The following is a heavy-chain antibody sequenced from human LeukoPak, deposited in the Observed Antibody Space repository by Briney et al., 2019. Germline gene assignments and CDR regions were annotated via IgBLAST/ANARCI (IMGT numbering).Heavy chain of an antibody. D-gene: IGHD2-2*01. CDR2: IYTSGST. V-gene: IGHV4-4*09. Sequence: SETLSLTCTVSGSISSYYWSWLRRPPGKGLEWIGYIYTSGSTNYNPSLKSRVTISVDTSKNQFSLDLSSATAADTAVYYCARQKCTSTSCLTKNAFDVWGQGTMVTVSS. CDR1: GSISSYY. CDR3: ARQKCTSTSCLTKNAFDV. J-gene: IGHJ3*01.